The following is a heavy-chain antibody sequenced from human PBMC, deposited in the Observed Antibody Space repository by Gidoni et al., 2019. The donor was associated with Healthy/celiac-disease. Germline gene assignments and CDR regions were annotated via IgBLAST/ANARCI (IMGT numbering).Heavy chain of an antibody. CDR1: GFTFSSYS. CDR3: ARGTGYLDY. J-gene: IGHJ4*02. CDR2: ISSSSSYI. D-gene: IGHD4-17*01. V-gene: IGHV3-21*01. Sequence: EVQLVESGGGLVKPGGSLSLSCAASGFTFSSYSMNWVRQAPGKGLEWVSSISSSSSYIYYADSVKGRFTISRDNAKNSLYLQMNSLRAEDTAVYYCARGTGYLDYWGQGTLVTVSS.